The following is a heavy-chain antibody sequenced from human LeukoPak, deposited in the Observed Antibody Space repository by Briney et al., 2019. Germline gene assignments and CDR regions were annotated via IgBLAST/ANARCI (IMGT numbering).Heavy chain of an antibody. CDR1: GYPFDNFG. Sequence: ASVKVSCKASGYPFDNFGLTWVRQAPGQGLEWMGIINPSGGSTSYAQKFQGRVTMTRDTSTSTVYMELSSLRSEDTAVYYCARVIRVGGDYYGMDVWGQGTTVTVSS. CDR3: ARVIRVGGDYYGMDV. J-gene: IGHJ6*02. V-gene: IGHV1-46*02. CDR2: INPSGGST. D-gene: IGHD2-15*01.